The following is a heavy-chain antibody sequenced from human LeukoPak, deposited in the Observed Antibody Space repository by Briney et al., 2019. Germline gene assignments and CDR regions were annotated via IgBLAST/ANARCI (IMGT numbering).Heavy chain of an antibody. CDR2: INHSGST. J-gene: IGHJ4*02. CDR1: GGSFSGYY. D-gene: IGHD2-8*01. Sequence: SETLSLTCAVYGGSFSGYYWRWIRQPPGKGLEWIGEINHSGSTNYNPSLKSRVTISVDTSKNQFSLKLSSVTAADTAVYYCAGKYCSNGVCFDYWGQGTLVTVSS. CDR3: AGKYCSNGVCFDY. V-gene: IGHV4-34*01.